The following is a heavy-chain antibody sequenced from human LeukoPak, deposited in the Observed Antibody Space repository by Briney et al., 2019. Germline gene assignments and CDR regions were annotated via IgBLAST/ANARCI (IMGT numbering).Heavy chain of an antibody. J-gene: IGHJ4*02. Sequence: GASVKVSCKASGYTFTSYDINWVRQATGQGLEWMGWMSPNSGNTGYAQKFQGRVTTTRDTSTGTAYLELSSLRSEDSAVYYCVRTPPNWGADFWGQGTLVTVSS. CDR1: GYTFTSYD. V-gene: IGHV1-8*01. D-gene: IGHD7-27*01. CDR2: MSPNSGNT. CDR3: VRTPPNWGADF.